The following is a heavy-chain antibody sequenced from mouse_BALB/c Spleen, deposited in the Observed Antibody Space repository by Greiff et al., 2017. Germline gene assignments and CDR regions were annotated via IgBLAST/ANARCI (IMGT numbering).Heavy chain of an antibody. Sequence: DVKLPESGPGLVKPSQSLSLTCTVTGYSITSDYAWNWIRQFPGNKLVWMGYISYSGSTSYNPSLKSRISITRDTSKNQFFLQLNSVTTEDTATYYGARSNYDYEEGLDYWGQGTTLTVSS. D-gene: IGHD2-4*01. CDR3: ARSNYDYEEGLDY. J-gene: IGHJ2*01. CDR2: ISYSGST. CDR1: GYSITSDYA. V-gene: IGHV3-2*02.